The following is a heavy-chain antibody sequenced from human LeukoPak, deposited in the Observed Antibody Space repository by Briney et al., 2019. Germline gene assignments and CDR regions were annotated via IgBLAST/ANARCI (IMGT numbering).Heavy chain of an antibody. V-gene: IGHV3-23*01. D-gene: IGHD1-14*01. CDR3: AIRNYYFAY. CDR2: ISGSGGST. J-gene: IGHJ4*02. Sequence: PGGFLRLSCAASGFTFSTSAMSWVRQAPGKGLEWVSVISGSGGSTYYADSVKGRFTISRDNSNNTLYLQMNSLRAEDTAIYYCAIRNYYFAYWGQGTLVTVSS. CDR1: GFTFSTSA.